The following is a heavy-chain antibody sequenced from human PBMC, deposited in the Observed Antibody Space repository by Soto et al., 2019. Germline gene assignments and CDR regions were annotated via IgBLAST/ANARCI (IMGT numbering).Heavy chain of an antibody. J-gene: IGHJ4*02. V-gene: IGHV4-30-2*01. CDR3: ARGVRYFDY. CDR2: TYHSGNP. Sequence: SETLSLTCDVSGDTISTGGYTWAWIRQPPGKALEWIGHTYHSGNPYYNPSLKSRLTISVDTSKNQLSLELSSVTAADTAVYYCARGVRYFDYWRQGTLVTVSS. CDR1: GDTISTGGYT. D-gene: IGHD3-10*01.